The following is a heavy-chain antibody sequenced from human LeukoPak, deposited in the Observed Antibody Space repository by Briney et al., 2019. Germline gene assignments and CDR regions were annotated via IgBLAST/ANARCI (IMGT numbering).Heavy chain of an antibody. CDR2: IKQDGSEK. V-gene: IGHV3-7*03. Sequence: PGGSLRLSCAASGFTFSSYWMSWVRQAPGKGLEWVANIKQDGSEKYYMDSVRGRFTISRDNAKNSLYLQMNSLRVEDTAVYYCARAYDILTGWLDYWGQGTLVIVSS. CDR1: GFTFSSYW. CDR3: ARAYDILTGWLDY. J-gene: IGHJ4*02. D-gene: IGHD3-9*01.